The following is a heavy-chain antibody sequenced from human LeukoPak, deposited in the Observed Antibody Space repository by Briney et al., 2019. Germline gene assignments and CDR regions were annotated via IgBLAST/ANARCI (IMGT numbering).Heavy chain of an antibody. Sequence: SETLSLTCAVYGGSFSGYYWSWIRQPPGKGLEWIGHIYYSGSTNYNPSLKSRVTISVDTSKNQFSLKLSSVTAADTAVYYCARSLELAFDIWGQGTMVTVSS. CDR3: ARSLELAFDI. J-gene: IGHJ3*02. D-gene: IGHD1-7*01. CDR1: GGSFSGYY. CDR2: IYYSGST. V-gene: IGHV4-59*01.